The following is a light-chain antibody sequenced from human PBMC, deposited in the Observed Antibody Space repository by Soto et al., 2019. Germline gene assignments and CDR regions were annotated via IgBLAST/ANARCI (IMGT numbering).Light chain of an antibody. CDR1: SSDVGGYNY. Sequence: QSALTQPASVSGSPGQSITISCTGTSSDVGGYNYVSWYQQHPGKAPKLMIYDVSNRPSGVSNRFSGSKSGNMASLTISGLQAEDEADYYCSSYTSSSTLYVVFGGGTKLTV. CDR3: SSYTSSSTLYVV. CDR2: DVS. J-gene: IGLJ2*01. V-gene: IGLV2-14*01.